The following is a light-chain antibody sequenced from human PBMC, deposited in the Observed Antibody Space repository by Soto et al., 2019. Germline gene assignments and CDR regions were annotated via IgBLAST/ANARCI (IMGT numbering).Light chain of an antibody. CDR2: EVS. J-gene: IGLJ1*01. CDR3: CSYAGSSTYV. Sequence: QPALTQPASVSGSPGHSITLSCTGTSSDVGSYNLVSWYQQHPGKAPKLMIYEVSKRPSGVSNRFSGSKSGNTASLTISGLQAEDEADYYCCSYAGSSTYVFGTGTKVTVL. V-gene: IGLV2-23*02. CDR1: SSDVGSYNL.